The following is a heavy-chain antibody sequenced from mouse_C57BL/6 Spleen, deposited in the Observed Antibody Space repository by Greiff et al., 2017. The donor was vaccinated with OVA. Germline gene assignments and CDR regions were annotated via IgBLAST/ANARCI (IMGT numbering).Heavy chain of an antibody. CDR2: ISYDGSN. V-gene: IGHV3-6*01. Sequence: VQLKESGPGLVKPSQSLSLTCSVTGYSITSGYYWNWIRQFPGNKLEWMGYISYDGSNNYNPSLKNRISITRDTSKNQFFLKLNSVTTEDTATYYCARASLVGQDYWGQGTTLTVSS. J-gene: IGHJ2*01. CDR3: ARASLVGQDY. D-gene: IGHD3-3*01. CDR1: GYSITSGYY.